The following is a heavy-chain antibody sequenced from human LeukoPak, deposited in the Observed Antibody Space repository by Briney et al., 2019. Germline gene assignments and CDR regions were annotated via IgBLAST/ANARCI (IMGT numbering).Heavy chain of an antibody. J-gene: IGHJ4*02. CDR3: AKDGHTVTTFDY. CDR1: GFTFSSYG. Sequence: GGSLRLSCAASGFTFSSYGMHWVRQAPGKGLEWVAVISYDGSNKYYADSVKGRFTISRDNSKNTLYLQMNSLRAEDTAVYYCAKDGHTVTTFDYWGQGTLVTVSS. V-gene: IGHV3-30*18. CDR2: ISYDGSNK. D-gene: IGHD4-17*01.